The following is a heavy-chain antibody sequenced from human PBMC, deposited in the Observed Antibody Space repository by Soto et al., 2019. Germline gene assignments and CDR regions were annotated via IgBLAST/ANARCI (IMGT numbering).Heavy chain of an antibody. J-gene: IGHJ4*02. CDR3: ARRTIRVAYYFDY. Sequence: GGSLRLSCAASGFTFSSYGMHWVRQAPGKGLEWVAVIWYDGSNKYYADSVKGRFTISRDNSKNTLYLQMNSLRAEDTAVYYCARRTIRVAYYFDYWGQGTLVTVSS. CDR2: IWYDGSNK. D-gene: IGHD3-9*01. V-gene: IGHV3-33*01. CDR1: GFTFSSYG.